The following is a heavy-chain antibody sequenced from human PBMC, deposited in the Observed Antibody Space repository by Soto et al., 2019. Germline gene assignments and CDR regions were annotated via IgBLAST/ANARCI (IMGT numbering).Heavy chain of an antibody. D-gene: IGHD6-13*01. CDR3: AREADSSSWHGAADY. J-gene: IGHJ4*02. Sequence: SVKVSCKASGGTFSSYAISWVRQAPGQGLEWMGGIIPIFGTANYAQKFQGRVTITADESTSTAYMELSSLRSEDTAVYYCAREADSSSWHGAADYWGQGTLVTVSS. CDR2: IIPIFGTA. CDR1: GGTFSSYA. V-gene: IGHV1-69*13.